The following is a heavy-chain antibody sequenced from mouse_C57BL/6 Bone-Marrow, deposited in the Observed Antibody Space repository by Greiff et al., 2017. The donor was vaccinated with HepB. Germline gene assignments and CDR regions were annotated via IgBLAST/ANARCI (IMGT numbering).Heavy chain of an antibody. D-gene: IGHD2-3*01. CDR1: GFSLTSYG. CDR3: ARHEDGYYGFAY. J-gene: IGHJ3*01. V-gene: IGHV2-6-1*01. Sequence: VKLVESGPGLVAPSQSLSITCTVSGFSLTSYGVHWVRQPPGKGLEWLVVIWSDGSTTYNSALKSRLSISKDNSKSQVFLKMNSLQTDDTAMYDCARHEDGYYGFAYWGQGTLVTVSA. CDR2: IWSDGST.